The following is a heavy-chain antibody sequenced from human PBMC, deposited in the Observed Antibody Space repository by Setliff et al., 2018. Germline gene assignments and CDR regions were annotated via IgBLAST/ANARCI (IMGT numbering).Heavy chain of an antibody. CDR2: IYTSGST. V-gene: IGHV4-4*07. J-gene: IGHJ6*03. CDR1: GGSISNYY. D-gene: IGHD6-19*01. Sequence: SETLSLTCTVSGGSISNYYWSWIRQPAGKGLEWIGRIYTSGSTNYNPSLKSRVTMSIDTSKNQFSLKLNSVTAADMAVYYCAREQWLDPPGYYYTDVWAKGTTVTVS. CDR3: AREQWLDPPGYYYTDV.